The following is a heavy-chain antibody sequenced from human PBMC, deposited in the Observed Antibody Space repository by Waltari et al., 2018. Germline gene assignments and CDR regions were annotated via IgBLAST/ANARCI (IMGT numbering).Heavy chain of an antibody. V-gene: IGHV1-2*02. J-gene: IGHJ4*02. Sequence: VQLVQSGAELKKPGPSVKVSCKASGYTFTGSYIHLGRQAPGQGLEWMGWINPNSGGTNYAQKFQGRVTMTRDTSISTAYMELSRLRSDDTAVYYCARPKRIQLWLHYWGQGTLVTVSS. CDR2: INPNSGGT. D-gene: IGHD5-18*01. CDR3: ARPKRIQLWLHY. CDR1: GYTFTGSY.